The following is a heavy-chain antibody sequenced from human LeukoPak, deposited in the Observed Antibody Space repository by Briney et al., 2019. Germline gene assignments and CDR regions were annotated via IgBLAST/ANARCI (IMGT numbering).Heavy chain of an antibody. CDR2: ISYDGSNK. D-gene: IGHD5-18*01. J-gene: IGHJ6*02. Sequence: PGRSLRLSCAASGFTFSSYAMHWVRQAPGKGLEWVAVISYDGSNKYYADSVKGRFTISRDNSKNMLYLQMNSLRAEDTAVHYCARALLWIQLWPPGYYYYGMDVWGQGTTVTVSS. CDR3: ARALLWIQLWPPGYYYYGMDV. V-gene: IGHV3-30-3*01. CDR1: GFTFSSYA.